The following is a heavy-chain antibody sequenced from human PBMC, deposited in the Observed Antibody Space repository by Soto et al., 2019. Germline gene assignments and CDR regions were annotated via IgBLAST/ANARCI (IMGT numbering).Heavy chain of an antibody. J-gene: IGHJ6*02. Sequence: GGSLRLSCAASGFTFSSYAMSWVRQAPGKGLEWVSAISGSGGSTYYADSVKGRFTISRDNSRNKRYLQMNSLRAEDTAVYYCARGLGLSYYYGMDVWGQGTTVTVSS. CDR3: ARGLGLSYYYGMDV. CDR1: GFTFSSYA. V-gene: IGHV3-23*01. D-gene: IGHD1-26*01. CDR2: ISGSGGST.